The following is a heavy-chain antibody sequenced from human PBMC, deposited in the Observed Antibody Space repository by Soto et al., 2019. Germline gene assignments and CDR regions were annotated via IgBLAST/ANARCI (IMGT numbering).Heavy chain of an antibody. CDR1: ARTFSSYA. V-gene: IGHV1-69*13. CDR3: ARDAAVTTYAFDI. D-gene: IGHD4-17*01. J-gene: IGHJ3*02. CDR2: IIPIFNTA. Sequence: SVQVYCKASARTFSSYAISWVRQAPGQGLEWMGGIIPIFNTANYAQKFQGRVTITADESTSTDYMELSSLRSEDMAVYYCARDAAVTTYAFDIWGHGTMVTVSS.